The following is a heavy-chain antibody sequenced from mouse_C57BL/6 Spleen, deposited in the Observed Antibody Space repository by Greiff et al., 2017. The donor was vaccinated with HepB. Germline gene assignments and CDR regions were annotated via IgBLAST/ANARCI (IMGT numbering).Heavy chain of an antibody. D-gene: IGHD1-1*01. Sequence: VQLQQSGSELVKPGASVKISCKASGYAFSSYWMNWVKQRPGKGLEWIGQIYPGDGDTNYNGKFKGKATLTADKSSSTAYMQLSSLTSEDSAVYFCARSYYYYGSSHGSYFDYWGQGTTLTVSS. V-gene: IGHV1-80*01. CDR3: ARSYYYYGSSHGSYFDY. CDR1: GYAFSSYW. CDR2: IYPGDGDT. J-gene: IGHJ2*01.